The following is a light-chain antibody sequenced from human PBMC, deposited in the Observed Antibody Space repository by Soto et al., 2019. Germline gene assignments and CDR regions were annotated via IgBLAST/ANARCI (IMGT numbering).Light chain of an antibody. V-gene: IGKV1-39*01. Sequence: DIQMTQSPSSLSASIGDGVTITCRASQCINTYLNWYQQKPGKAPKLLISAASNLQTGVPSRFSGSGSGTDFTLTISSLQPEDFAIYYCQQSFSTLLITFGQGTRLEIK. J-gene: IGKJ5*01. CDR2: AAS. CDR1: QCINTY. CDR3: QQSFSTLLIT.